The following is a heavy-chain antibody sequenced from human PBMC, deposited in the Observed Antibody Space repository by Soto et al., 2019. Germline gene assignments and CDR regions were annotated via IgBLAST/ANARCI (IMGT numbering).Heavy chain of an antibody. CDR1: GVSISSGNW. J-gene: IGHJ4*02. CDR2: IFHDGTA. CDR3: ARLVYDTRLNYMYFDF. V-gene: IGHV4-4*02. Sequence: SETLSLTCAVSGVSISSGNWWTWVRQSPQRGLEYIGEIFHDGTANYYPSFERRVAISVDTSKNQFSLKLTSVTAADMAIYFCARLVYDTRLNYMYFDFWGQGTLVTVSS. D-gene: IGHD3-10*01.